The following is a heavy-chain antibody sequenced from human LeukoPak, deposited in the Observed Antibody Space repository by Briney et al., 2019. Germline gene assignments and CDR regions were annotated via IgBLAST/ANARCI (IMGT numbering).Heavy chain of an antibody. CDR3: ARSTYDFWSGYAGYYYYMDV. Sequence: GGSLRLSCAASGFTFSSYAMHWVRQAPGKGLEYVSAISSNGGSTYYANYVKGRFTISRDNSKNTLYLQMGSLRAEDMAVYYCARSTYDFWSGYAGYYYYMDVWGKGTTVTVSS. D-gene: IGHD3-3*01. V-gene: IGHV3-64*01. CDR1: GFTFSSYA. CDR2: ISSNGGST. J-gene: IGHJ6*03.